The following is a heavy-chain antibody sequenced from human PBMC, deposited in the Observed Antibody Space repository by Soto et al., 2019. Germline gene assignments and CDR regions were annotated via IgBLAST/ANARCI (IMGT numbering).Heavy chain of an antibody. V-gene: IGHV1-18*01. CDR2: ISPYNGKT. Sequence: QVQLVQSGAEVKKTGASVEVSCKASGYTFISYGISWVRQAPGQGLEWVGWISPYNGKTNYAQKFQGRVTLTTETSTSTGYLDLRSLRSDDTAVYYCARGGFSTSWLGLLVTGAHGVEIDYWGQGTLVTVSS. CDR3: ARGGFSTSWLGLLVTGAHGVEIDY. D-gene: IGHD6-13*01. J-gene: IGHJ4*02. CDR1: GYTFISYG.